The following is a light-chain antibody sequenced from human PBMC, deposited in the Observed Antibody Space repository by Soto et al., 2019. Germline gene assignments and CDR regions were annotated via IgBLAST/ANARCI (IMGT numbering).Light chain of an antibody. J-gene: IGLJ3*02. CDR3: QSYDSSLSGWV. V-gene: IGLV1-40*01. Sequence: QSVLTQPPSVSGAPGQRVTISCTESSSNIGAGYDVHWYQQLPGTAPKLLIYGNSNRPSGVPDRFSGSKYGTSASLAITGLQAEDEADYYCQSYDSSLSGWVFGGGTKLT. CDR2: GNS. CDR1: SSNIGAGYD.